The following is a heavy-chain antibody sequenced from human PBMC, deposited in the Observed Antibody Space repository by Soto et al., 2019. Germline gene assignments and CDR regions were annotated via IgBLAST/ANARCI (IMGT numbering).Heavy chain of an antibody. V-gene: IGHV3-30*18. Sequence: QEQLVESGGGVVQAGRSLRLSCAASGFTFNFFGMHWVRQAPGKGLEWVAVISYDGREKYYADSVKGRFTMSRDNSKNMVYLAMSSLRPEDTSVYYCAKERRYSFDAFDIWGHGTMVTVSS. D-gene: IGHD5-12*01. J-gene: IGHJ3*02. CDR3: AKERRYSFDAFDI. CDR1: GFTFNFFG. CDR2: ISYDGREK.